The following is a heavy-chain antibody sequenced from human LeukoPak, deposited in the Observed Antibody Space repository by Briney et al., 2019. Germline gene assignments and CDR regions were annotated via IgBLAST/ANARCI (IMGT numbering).Heavy chain of an antibody. V-gene: IGHV4-59*01. J-gene: IGHJ3*02. D-gene: IGHD3-9*01. CDR3: ARAPRYFDWSDALDI. Sequence: SETLSLTCTVSGGSISSYYWSWIRQPPGKGLEWIGYIYYSGSTNYNPSLKSRVTISVDTSKNQFSLKLSSVTAADTAVYYCARAPRYFDWSDALDIWGQGTMVTVSS. CDR2: IYYSGST. CDR1: GGSISSYY.